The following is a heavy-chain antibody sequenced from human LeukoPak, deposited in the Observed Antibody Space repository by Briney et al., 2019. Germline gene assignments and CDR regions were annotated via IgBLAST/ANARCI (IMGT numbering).Heavy chain of an antibody. D-gene: IGHD1-7*01. Sequence: SETLYLTCTVSGGSISSGSYGWSWIRQPAGKGLEWIGRVYTSGSTDYNASLKSRVTISLDTSKNQFSLKLSSVTAADTAVYYCAREGLNYRLDYWGQGTLVTVSS. CDR2: VYTSGST. CDR1: GGSISSGSYG. J-gene: IGHJ4*02. V-gene: IGHV4-61*02. CDR3: AREGLNYRLDY.